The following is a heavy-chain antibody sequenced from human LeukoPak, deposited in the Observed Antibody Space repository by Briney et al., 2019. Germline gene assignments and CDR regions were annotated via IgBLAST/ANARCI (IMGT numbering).Heavy chain of an antibody. D-gene: IGHD6-13*01. V-gene: IGHV1-18*01. J-gene: IGHJ5*02. CDR1: GYTFTSYG. Sequence: ASVKVSCKASGYTFTSYGISWVRQAPGQGLEWMGWISAYNGNTNYAQKLQGRVTMTTDTSTSTAYMELSSLISEDTAVYYCAREGSSWYLGRRFDPWGQGTLVTVSS. CDR3: AREGSSWYLGRRFDP. CDR2: ISAYNGNT.